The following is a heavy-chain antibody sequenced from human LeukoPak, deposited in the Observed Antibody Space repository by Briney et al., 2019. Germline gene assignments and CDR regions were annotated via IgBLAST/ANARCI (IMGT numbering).Heavy chain of an antibody. Sequence: GGSLRLSCAASGFTFSDYYMSWIRQAPGKGLEWVSYISSSGSTIYYADSVKGRLTISRDNAKNSLYLQMNSLRAEDTAMYYCARYSISPSRAFDIWGQGTLVTVSS. CDR1: GFTFSDYY. J-gene: IGHJ3*02. CDR2: ISSSGSTI. V-gene: IGHV3-11*04. D-gene: IGHD6-6*01. CDR3: ARYSISPSRAFDI.